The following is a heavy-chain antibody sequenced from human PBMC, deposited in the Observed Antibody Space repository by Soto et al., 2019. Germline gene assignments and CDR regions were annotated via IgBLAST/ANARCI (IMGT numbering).Heavy chain of an antibody. D-gene: IGHD3-3*01. CDR2: INHSGST. CDR1: GGSFSGYY. V-gene: IGHV4-34*01. J-gene: IGHJ6*02. Sequence: PSETLSLTCAVYGGSFSGYYWSWIRQPPGKGLEWIGEINHSGSTNYNPSLKSRVTISVDTSKNQFSLKLSSVTAADTAVYYCARMGLYDFWSAYYDYGMDVWGQGTTVT. CDR3: ARMGLYDFWSAYYDYGMDV.